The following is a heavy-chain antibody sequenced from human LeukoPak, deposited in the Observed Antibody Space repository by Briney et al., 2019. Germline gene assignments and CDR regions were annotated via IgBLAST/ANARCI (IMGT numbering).Heavy chain of an antibody. V-gene: IGHV4-34*01. J-gene: IGHJ5*02. CDR3: ARDWGDYYDSSGYYGDNWFDP. CDR2: INHSGST. Sequence: SETLSLTCAVYGGSFSGYYWSWIRQPPGKGLEWIGEINHSGSTNYNPSLKSRVTISVDTSKNQFSLKLSSVTAADTAVYYCARDWGDYYDSSGYYGDNWFDPWGQGTLVTVSS. CDR1: GGSFSGYY. D-gene: IGHD3-22*01.